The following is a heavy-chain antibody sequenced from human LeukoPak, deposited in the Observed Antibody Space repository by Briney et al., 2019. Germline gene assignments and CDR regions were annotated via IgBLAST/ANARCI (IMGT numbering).Heavy chain of an antibody. CDR1: GGSISSYY. CDR3: ARADVDTTMVTAGAFDI. Sequence: SETLSLTCTVSGGSISSYYWSWIRQPAGKGLECIGRIYTSGSTNYNPSLKSRVTMSVDTSKNQFSLKLSSVTAADTAVYYCARADVDTTMVTAGAFDIWGQGTMVTVSS. CDR2: IYTSGST. V-gene: IGHV4-4*07. D-gene: IGHD5-18*01. J-gene: IGHJ3*02.